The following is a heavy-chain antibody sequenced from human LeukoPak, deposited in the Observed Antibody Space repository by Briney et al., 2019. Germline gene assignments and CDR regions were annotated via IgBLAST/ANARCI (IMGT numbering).Heavy chain of an antibody. CDR2: IIPIFGTA. Sequence: SVKVSCKASGGTFSSYAISWVRQAPGQGLEWMGGIIPIFGTANYAQKFQGRVTITADEPTSTAYMELSSLRSEDTAVYYCARERNPFQVTTSRFDYYYGMDVWGQGTTVTVSS. CDR3: ARERNPFQVTTSRFDYYYGMDV. V-gene: IGHV1-69*13. J-gene: IGHJ6*02. D-gene: IGHD4-11*01. CDR1: GGTFSSYA.